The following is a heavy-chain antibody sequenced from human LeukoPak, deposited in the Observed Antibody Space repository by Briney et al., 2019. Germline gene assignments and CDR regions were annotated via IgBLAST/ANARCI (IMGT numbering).Heavy chain of an antibody. V-gene: IGHV3-23*01. CDR3: AKDGGLWVSAHWGDS. J-gene: IGHJ4*02. CDR2: ITTSDGST. D-gene: IGHD7-27*01. CDR1: GGSFSGYY. Sequence: ETLSLTCAVYGGSFSGYYWSWIRQPPGKGLEWVSTITTSDGSTYYADSVKGRFTVSRDNSKNTLFLQMNSLRAEDTAVYYCAKDGGLWVSAHWGDSWGRGTLVTVSS.